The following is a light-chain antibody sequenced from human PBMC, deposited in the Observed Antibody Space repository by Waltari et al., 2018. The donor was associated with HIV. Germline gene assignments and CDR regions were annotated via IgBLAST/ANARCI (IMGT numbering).Light chain of an antibody. CDR1: SSDVGDYNF. J-gene: IGLJ2*01. CDR3: GSYTNPTTSVV. V-gene: IGLV2-14*01. Sequence: QSALTQPASVSGSPGQSITISCPGTSSDVGDYNFVSWYQQHHGRAPKLIICEILRRPSGVSNRFSGSKAGNTAALTISGLQAEDEADYSCGSYTNPTTSVVFGGGTKLTVL. CDR2: EIL.